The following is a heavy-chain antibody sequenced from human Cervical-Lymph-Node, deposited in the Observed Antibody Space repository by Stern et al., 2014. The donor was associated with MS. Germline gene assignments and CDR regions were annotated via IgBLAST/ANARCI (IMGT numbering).Heavy chain of an antibody. CDR1: GFTFSNYA. CDR2: ISGSAGST. CDR3: ATFHSSGWYSYYFDY. V-gene: IGHV3-23*04. J-gene: IGHJ4*02. Sequence: EVQLVESGGGLVQPGGSLRLSCAASGFTFSNYAMSWVRQAPGKGLEWVSAISGSAGSTYYADSVKGRFTISRDNSKNTLYLQMNSLRAEDTAVYYCATFHSSGWYSYYFDYWGQGTLVTVSS. D-gene: IGHD6-19*01.